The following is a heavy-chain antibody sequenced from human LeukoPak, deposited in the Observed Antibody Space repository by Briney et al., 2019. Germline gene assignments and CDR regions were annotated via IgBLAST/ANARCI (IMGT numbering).Heavy chain of an antibody. V-gene: IGHV3-30-3*01. CDR1: GFTFSSYA. D-gene: IGHD3-22*01. CDR3: ARGRYYDSSGYFDY. CDR2: ISYDGSNK. J-gene: IGHJ4*02. Sequence: GGSLRLSCAASGFTFSSYAMHWVRQAPGKGLEWVAVISYDGSNKYYADSVKGRFTISRDNSKNTLYLQMNSLRAEDTAVYYCARGRYYDSSGYFDYWGQGPWSPSPQ.